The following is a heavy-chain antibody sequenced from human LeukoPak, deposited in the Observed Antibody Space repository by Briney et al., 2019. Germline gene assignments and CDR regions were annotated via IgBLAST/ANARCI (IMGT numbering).Heavy chain of an antibody. Sequence: SETQSLTCSVSVGSLSIYYGSWIRRPPGKGLEWIGYICNSENTKYNSSLESRVTISVDTSKNQFFLKLSSVTAADTAVYYCARFHSGPSGWYVLWYFDLWGRGTLVTVSS. CDR1: VGSLSIYY. D-gene: IGHD6-19*01. CDR2: ICNSENT. CDR3: ARFHSGPSGWYVLWYFDL. J-gene: IGHJ2*01. V-gene: IGHV4-4*09.